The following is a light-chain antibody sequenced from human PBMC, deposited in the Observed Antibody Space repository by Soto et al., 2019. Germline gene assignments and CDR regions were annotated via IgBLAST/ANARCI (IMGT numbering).Light chain of an antibody. CDR2: DVT. Sequence: QSDLNQPASVSGSPGQSITISCTGTSSDVGAYNYVSWYQQHPGKAPKLLIYDVTNRPSGVSNRFSGSKSGNTASLTISGLQAEDEADYYCSSYPSTSVICGGGTKVTVL. CDR1: SSDVGAYNY. V-gene: IGLV2-14*01. J-gene: IGLJ2*01. CDR3: SSYPSTSVI.